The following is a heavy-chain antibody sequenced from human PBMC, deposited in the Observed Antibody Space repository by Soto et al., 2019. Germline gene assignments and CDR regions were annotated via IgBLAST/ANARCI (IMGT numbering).Heavy chain of an antibody. CDR3: ARESEDLTSNFDY. Sequence: GGSLSHSCSASGFTLPGSSMNWVRQAPGKGLEWVSSISSTTNYIYYGDSMKGRFTISRDNGKNSLYLEIHSLRAEDTAVYYCARESEDLTSNFDYWGQGTLVTVSS. J-gene: IGHJ4*02. CDR2: ISSTTNYI. CDR1: GFTLPGSS. V-gene: IGHV3-21*06.